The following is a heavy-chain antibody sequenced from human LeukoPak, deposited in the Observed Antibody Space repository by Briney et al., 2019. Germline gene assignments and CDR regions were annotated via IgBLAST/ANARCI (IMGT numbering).Heavy chain of an antibody. D-gene: IGHD3-22*01. V-gene: IGHV3-23*01. CDR1: GFTFSNYA. Sequence: GGSLRLSCAASGFTFSNYAMTWVRQAPGKGLECVSSIIGSGGNTYQADSVKGRFTISRDNSKNTLYLQMSSLRAEDTAIYYCASHDNSGYYLYRHFWYWGQGALVTVSS. J-gene: IGHJ4*02. CDR3: ASHDNSGYYLYRHFWY. CDR2: IIGSGGNT.